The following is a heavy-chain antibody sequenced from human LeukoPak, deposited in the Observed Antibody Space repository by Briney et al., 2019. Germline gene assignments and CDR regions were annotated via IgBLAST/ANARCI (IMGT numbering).Heavy chain of an antibody. Sequence: PGGSLRLSCTASGLTFSTYALSWVRQSPGKGLDWLSLISATGGTTYYADSVRGRFTISRDNAKNSLYLQMNSLRAEDTAVYYCAAGSTTCNSCGWFDPWGQGTLVTVSS. CDR3: AAGSTTCNSCGWFDP. CDR2: ISATGGTT. CDR1: GLTFSTYA. J-gene: IGHJ5*02. V-gene: IGHV3-48*04. D-gene: IGHD2-2*01.